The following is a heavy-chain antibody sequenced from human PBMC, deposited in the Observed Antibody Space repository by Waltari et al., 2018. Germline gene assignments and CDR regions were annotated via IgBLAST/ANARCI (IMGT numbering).Heavy chain of an antibody. D-gene: IGHD3-9*01. J-gene: IGHJ5*02. CDR1: GFMFFSYR. Sequence: EVQLVESGGGLVKPGGSLRLSCSACGFMFFSYRMDWVRQAPGKGLEWVSSISGSGTYIYYADSVKGRFTISRDNAENSLILQMNSLRVEDTAVYYCVRESPFEPRGWFDPWGQGTLVTVSS. CDR2: ISGSGTYI. V-gene: IGHV3-21*01. CDR3: VRESPFEPRGWFDP.